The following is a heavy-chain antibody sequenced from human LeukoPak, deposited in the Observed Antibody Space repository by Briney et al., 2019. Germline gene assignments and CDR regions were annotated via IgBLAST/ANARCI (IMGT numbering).Heavy chain of an antibody. V-gene: IGHV3-48*03. CDR1: GFTFSSYE. Sequence: PGGSLRLSCAASGFTFSSYEMNWVRQAPGKGLEWVSYISSSGSTMYYADSVKGRFTISRDNAKNSLYLQMNSLRAEDTAVYYRARDSEYPKRHFDYWGQGTLVTVSS. CDR2: ISSSGSTM. D-gene: IGHD2/OR15-2a*01. CDR3: ARDSEYPKRHFDY. J-gene: IGHJ4*02.